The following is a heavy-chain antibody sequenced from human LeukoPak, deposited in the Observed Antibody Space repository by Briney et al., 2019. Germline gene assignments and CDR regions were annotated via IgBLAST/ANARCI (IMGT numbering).Heavy chain of an antibody. J-gene: IGHJ4*02. CDR1: GYTFTNYD. CDR2: ISVYNGNT. V-gene: IGHV1-18*01. Sequence: ASVKVSCKASGYTFTNYDINWVRQAPGQGLEWMGWISVYNGNTNYAQKLQGRVTMTTDTSTSTAYMELRSLRSDDTAMYCCARVGRSSDYWGQGTLVTVSS. D-gene: IGHD6-6*01. CDR3: ARVGRSSDY.